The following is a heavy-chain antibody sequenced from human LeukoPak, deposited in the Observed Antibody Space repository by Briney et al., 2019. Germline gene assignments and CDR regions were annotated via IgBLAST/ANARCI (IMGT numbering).Heavy chain of an antibody. V-gene: IGHV4-59*01. CDR1: GGSISSYY. Sequence: PSETLSLTCTVSGGSISSYYWSWIRQPPGKGLEWIGYIYYSGSTNYNPSLKSRVTISVDTSKNQFSLKLSSVTAADTAVYYCARRRRDYGMDVWGQGTTVTVSS. CDR3: ARRRRDYGMDV. J-gene: IGHJ6*02. CDR2: IYYSGST.